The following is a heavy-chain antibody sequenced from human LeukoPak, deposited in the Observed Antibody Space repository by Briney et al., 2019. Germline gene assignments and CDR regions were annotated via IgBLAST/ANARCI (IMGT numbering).Heavy chain of an antibody. CDR2: ISGNNDNT. V-gene: IGHV1-18*01. D-gene: IGHD3-10*01. CDR3: ARGSAFGYAFDV. J-gene: IGHJ3*01. Sequence: GASVKVSCKASGYTFSSYGISWVRQAPGQGLEWMGWISGNNDNTNYAQKLQGRVTMTTDTSTSTAYMDLRSLRSDDTAMYYCARGSAFGYAFDVWGQGTVVTVSS. CDR1: GYTFSSYG.